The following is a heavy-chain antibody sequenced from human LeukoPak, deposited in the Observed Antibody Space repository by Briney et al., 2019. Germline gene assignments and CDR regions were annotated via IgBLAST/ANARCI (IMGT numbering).Heavy chain of an antibody. J-gene: IGHJ5*02. CDR3: ARQRFRMITFGGVIVENWFDP. CDR1: GGSISSGSYY. Sequence: PSQTLSLTCTVSGGSISSGSYYWSWIRQPAGKGLEWIGRIFTSGSTNYNPSLKSRVTISVDRSKNRFSLKLSSVTAADTAVYYCARQRFRMITFGGVIVENWFDPWGQGTLVTVSS. CDR2: IFTSGST. D-gene: IGHD3-16*02. V-gene: IGHV4-61*02.